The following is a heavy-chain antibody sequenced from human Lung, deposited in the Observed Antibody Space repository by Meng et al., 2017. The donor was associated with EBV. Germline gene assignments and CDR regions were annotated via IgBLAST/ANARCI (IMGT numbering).Heavy chain of an antibody. J-gene: IGHJ2*01. CDR1: GNSVSSSGAA. V-gene: IGHV6-1*01. CDR3: ARGATSVFDL. Sequence: VQLTQSGPHLVNPSHTLSPPFVTSGNSVSSSGAAWTWIRQSPSRGLEWLGRTYYRSKWYNDYAVFVKSRITINPDTSKNQFSLQLNSVTPEDTAVYYCARGATSVFDLWGRGTLVTVSS. CDR2: TYYRSKWYN.